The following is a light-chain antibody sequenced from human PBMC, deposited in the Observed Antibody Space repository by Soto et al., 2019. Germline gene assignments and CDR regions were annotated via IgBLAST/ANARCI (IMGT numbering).Light chain of an antibody. V-gene: IGKV3-15*01. CDR2: GAS. Sequence: EIVLTHSPGTLSLSPWEIATLSCRASQSVNTRLAWYQQIPGQGPRLLIYGASTRATGIPARFSGSGSGTEFTLTISSLQSEDFAVYYCQQYSNWAPITFGQGTRLEIK. CDR1: QSVNTR. J-gene: IGKJ5*01. CDR3: QQYSNWAPIT.